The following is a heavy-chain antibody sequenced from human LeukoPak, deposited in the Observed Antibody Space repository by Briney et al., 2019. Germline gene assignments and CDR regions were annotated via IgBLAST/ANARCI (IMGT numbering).Heavy chain of an antibody. D-gene: IGHD6-13*01. J-gene: IGHJ3*02. CDR1: GYTFTSYA. CDR2: INAGNGNT. CDR3: ARANLGIAAAGTMGDAFDI. Sequence: ASVKVSCKTSGYTFTSYAMHWVRQAPGQRLEWMGWINAGNGNTKYSQKFQDRVTITRDTSASTAYMELSSLRSEDTAVYYCARANLGIAAAGTMGDAFDIWGQGTMVTVSS. V-gene: IGHV1-3*01.